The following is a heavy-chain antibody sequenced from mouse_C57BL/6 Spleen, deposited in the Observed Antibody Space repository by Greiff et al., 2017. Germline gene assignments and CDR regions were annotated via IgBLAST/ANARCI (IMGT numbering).Heavy chain of an antibody. J-gene: IGHJ2*01. D-gene: IGHD1-1*01. CDR1: GYTFTDYE. Sequence: LQESGAELVRPGASVTLSCKASGYTFTDYEMHWVKQTPVHGLEWIGAIDPETGGTAYNQKFKGKAILTADKSSSTAYMELRSLTSEDSAVYYCTTGTTVVAPYWGQGTTLTVSS. CDR2: IDPETGGT. V-gene: IGHV1-15*01. CDR3: TTGTTVVAPY.